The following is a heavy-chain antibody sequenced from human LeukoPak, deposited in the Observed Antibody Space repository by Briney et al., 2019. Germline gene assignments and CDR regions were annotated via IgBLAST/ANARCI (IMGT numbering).Heavy chain of an antibody. CDR1: GHTFTGYY. CDR2: INPNSGGT. D-gene: IGHD1-26*01. V-gene: IGHV1-2*02. CDR3: ARDVAIVRATDFDY. J-gene: IGHJ4*02. Sequence: GASVKVSCKASGHTFTGYYMHWVRQAPGQGLEWMGWINPNSGGTNYAQKFQGRVTMTRDTSISTAYMELSRLRSDDTAVYYCARDVAIVRATDFDYWGQGTLVTVSS.